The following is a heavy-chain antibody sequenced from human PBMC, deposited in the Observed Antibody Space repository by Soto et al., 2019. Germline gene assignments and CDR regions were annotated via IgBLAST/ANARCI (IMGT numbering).Heavy chain of an antibody. V-gene: IGHV1-46*01. CDR1: GYIFTAYS. CDR2: VNPSGGST. Sequence: GASVKVSCKASGYIFTAYSMHWVRQAPGQGLEWMGVVNPSGGSTNYAQKFQGRITMTRDTSTSTVYMDLSSLTSEDTAVYYCSREENCRHGICYSEYFQRWGQGTPVTVSS. J-gene: IGHJ1*01. D-gene: IGHD2-15*01. CDR3: SREENCRHGICYSEYFQR.